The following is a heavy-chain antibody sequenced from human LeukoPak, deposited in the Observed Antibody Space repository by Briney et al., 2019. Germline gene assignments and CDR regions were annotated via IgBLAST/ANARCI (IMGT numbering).Heavy chain of an antibody. D-gene: IGHD6-13*01. CDR2: IKQDGSVK. Sequence: PGGSLRLSCAASGFSFTNYWMSWVRQAPGKGLEWVANIKQDGSVKYYVDSVKGRFTISRDNAKSSVYLQISSLRVEDTAVYYCARIGYSSSCFDYWGQGTLVTVSS. V-gene: IGHV3-7*03. CDR3: ARIGYSSSCFDY. CDR1: GFSFTNYW. J-gene: IGHJ4*02.